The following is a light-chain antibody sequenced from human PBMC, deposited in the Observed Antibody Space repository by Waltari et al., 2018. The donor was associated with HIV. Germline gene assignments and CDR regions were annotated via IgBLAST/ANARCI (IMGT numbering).Light chain of an antibody. V-gene: IGKV4-1*01. CDR3: QQYYSRPWN. Sequence: DIVMTQSPDSLAVSLGERATINCKSSQSVLYSSNNRNHKAWYQQKPGQPPRLLIYWASTRESGVPDRFSGSGSGTDFTLTISSLQAEDVAVYYCQQYYSRPWNFGPGTKVDIK. J-gene: IGKJ3*01. CDR1: QSVLYSSNNRNH. CDR2: WAS.